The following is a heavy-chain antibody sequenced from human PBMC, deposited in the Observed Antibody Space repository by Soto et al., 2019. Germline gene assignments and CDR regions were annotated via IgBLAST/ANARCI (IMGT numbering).Heavy chain of an antibody. V-gene: IGHV1-18*01. Sequence: QVQLVQSGAEVKEPGASMKVSCKTSGYIFITHGVTWVRQAPGQGLEWMGWVSAYSGDTYYAPDLQGRVTMTRDTSTNTVYMGLRSLTSDDTAMYYCARKKWGVEGSDYWGQGTLVTVSS. CDR3: ARKKWGVEGSDY. D-gene: IGHD3-10*01. CDR1: GYIFITHG. J-gene: IGHJ4*02. CDR2: VSAYSGDT.